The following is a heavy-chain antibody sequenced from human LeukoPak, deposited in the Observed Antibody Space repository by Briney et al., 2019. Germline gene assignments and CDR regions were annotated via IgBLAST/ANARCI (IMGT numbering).Heavy chain of an antibody. Sequence: PGRSLRLSCAASGFTFRKYGMNWVRQAPGKGLEWVAVIWYDGSNKNYADSVKGRFTISRDNSKNTLYLQMNNIRAEKTSVKYCARDAPKSGYDCGDYWGQGTLVTVSS. J-gene: IGHJ4*02. CDR2: IWYDGSNK. CDR1: GFTFRKYG. V-gene: IGHV3-33*07. CDR3: ARDAPKSGYDCGDY. D-gene: IGHD5-12*01.